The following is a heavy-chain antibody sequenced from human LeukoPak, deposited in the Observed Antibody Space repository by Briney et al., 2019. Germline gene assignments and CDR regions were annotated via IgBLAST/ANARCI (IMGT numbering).Heavy chain of an antibody. J-gene: IGHJ4*02. D-gene: IGHD3-9*01. V-gene: IGHV4-59*01. CDR1: GGSISSYY. CDR2: IYYSGST. Sequence: SETLSLTCTVSGGSISSYYWSWIRQPPGKGLEWIGYIYYSGSTDSNPSLKSRVTISVDTSKNQFSLKPRSVTAADTAVYYCARRPRNDILTGTPFDYWGQGILVTVSS. CDR3: ARRPRNDILTGTPFDY.